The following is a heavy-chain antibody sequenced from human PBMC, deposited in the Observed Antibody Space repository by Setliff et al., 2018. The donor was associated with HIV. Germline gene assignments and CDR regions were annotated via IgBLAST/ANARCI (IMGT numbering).Heavy chain of an antibody. CDR2: INIDSSHT. CDR3: ARVPSGAAGLVRAGLYF. V-gene: IGHV1-18*01. J-gene: IGHJ4*01. CDR1: GYSFTAYG. D-gene: IGHD6-25*01. Sequence: ASVKVSCKASGYSFTAYGISWVRQAPGPGFEWMGLINIDSSHTNFEQKFQDRVTVTTDTSTNTTYMELRGLRSDDTATYYCARVPSGAAGLVRAGLYFWGQGTLVTVSS.